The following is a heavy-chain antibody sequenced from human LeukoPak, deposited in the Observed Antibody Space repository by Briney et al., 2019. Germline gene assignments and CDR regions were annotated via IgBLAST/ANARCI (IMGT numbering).Heavy chain of an antibody. CDR1: GFTFSSYA. D-gene: IGHD2-2*01. V-gene: IGHV3-30-3*01. CDR2: ISYDGSNK. CDR3: ARDWGYCSSTSCYLFDY. J-gene: IGHJ4*02. Sequence: PGGSLRLSCAASGFTFSSYAMHWVRQAPGKGLEWVAVISYDGSNKYYADSVKGRFTISRDNSKNTLYLQMNSLRAEHTAVYYSARDWGYCSSTSCYLFDYSGQGTLVTVSS.